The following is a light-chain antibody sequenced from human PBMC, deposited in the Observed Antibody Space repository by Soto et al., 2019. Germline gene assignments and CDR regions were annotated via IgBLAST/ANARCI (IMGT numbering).Light chain of an antibody. V-gene: IGLV2-14*03. Sequence: QSALTQPASVSGSPGQSITISCTGSSSDVGGYNYVSWYQQHHPGKAPKLMMYDVSNRPSGVSNRFSGSKSGNTASLTISGLQAEDEADYYCSSYTTSSTVVFGGGTKLTVL. CDR3: SSYTTSSTVV. J-gene: IGLJ2*01. CDR2: DVS. CDR1: SSDVGGYNY.